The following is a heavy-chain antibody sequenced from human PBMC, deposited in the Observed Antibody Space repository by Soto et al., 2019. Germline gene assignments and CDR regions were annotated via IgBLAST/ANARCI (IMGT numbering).Heavy chain of an antibody. V-gene: IGHV4-39*01. CDR1: GGSISSSSYY. CDR3: ARGYYDILTGYYTLDAFDI. Sequence: SETLSLTCTVSGGSISSSSYYWGWIRQPPGKGLEWIGSVYYRGNTYYNPSLKSRVTTSVDTSKNQFSLKLSSVTAADTAVYYCARGYYDILTGYYTLDAFDIWGQGTMVT. J-gene: IGHJ3*02. CDR2: VYYRGNT. D-gene: IGHD3-9*01.